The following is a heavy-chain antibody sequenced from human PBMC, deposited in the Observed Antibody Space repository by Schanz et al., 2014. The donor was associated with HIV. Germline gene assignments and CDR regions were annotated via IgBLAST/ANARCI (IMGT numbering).Heavy chain of an antibody. CDR2: IWFDGSNK. V-gene: IGHV3-33*08. CDR1: GFSFSDFA. J-gene: IGHJ4*02. Sequence: QGQLVESGGGVVQPGRSLRLSCAASGFSFSDFALHWVRQAPGKGLEWVAIIWFDGSNKYYADSVRGRFTISRDNSKNTLYLQMNSLRAEDTAVYYCVRGLLFQGFFDSWGQGALVTVSS. D-gene: IGHD3-10*01. CDR3: VRGLLFQGFFDS.